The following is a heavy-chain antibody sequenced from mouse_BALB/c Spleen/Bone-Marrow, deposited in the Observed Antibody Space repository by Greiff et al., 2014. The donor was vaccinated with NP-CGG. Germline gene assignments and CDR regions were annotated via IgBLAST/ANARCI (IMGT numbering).Heavy chain of an antibody. J-gene: IGHJ2*01. CDR1: GFNIKDTY. CDR2: IDPANGNT. Sequence: EVKLMESGAELVKPGASVKLSCTASGFNIKDTYMHWVKQRPEQGLEWIGRIDPANGNTKYDPKFQGKATITADTSSNTAYLQLSSLTSEDTAVYYCARYYYGYYFDYGGQGTTLTVSS. D-gene: IGHD1-2*01. V-gene: IGHV14-3*02. CDR3: ARYYYGYYFDY.